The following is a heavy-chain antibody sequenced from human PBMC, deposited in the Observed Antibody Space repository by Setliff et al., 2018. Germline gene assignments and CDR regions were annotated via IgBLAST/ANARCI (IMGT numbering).Heavy chain of an antibody. CDR2: IYTSGST. D-gene: IGHD3-3*01. V-gene: IGHV4-4*08. Sequence: PSETLSLTCTVSGGSISGHYWSWVRQPPGKGLEWIGRIYTSGSTNYNPSLKSRVTISVDTSKNQFSLKLSSVTAADTAVYYCARDQYNFWSGYFYESSWFDPWGQGTLVTVSS. J-gene: IGHJ5*02. CDR1: GGSISGHY. CDR3: ARDQYNFWSGYFYESSWFDP.